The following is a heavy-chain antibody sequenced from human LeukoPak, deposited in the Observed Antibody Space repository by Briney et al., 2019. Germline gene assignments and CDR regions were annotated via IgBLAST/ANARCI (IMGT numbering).Heavy chain of an antibody. V-gene: IGHV4-59*11. Sequence: PSETLSLTCTVSGGSISRHYWSWIRQPPGKGLEWIGYISSRGTPTYNPSLKSRVTISVDTSKNQFSLKLSSVTAADTAVYYCARDLGSGEYDYWGQGTLVTVSS. CDR2: ISSRGTP. CDR1: GGSISRHY. CDR3: ARDLGSGEYDY. J-gene: IGHJ4*02. D-gene: IGHD3-10*01.